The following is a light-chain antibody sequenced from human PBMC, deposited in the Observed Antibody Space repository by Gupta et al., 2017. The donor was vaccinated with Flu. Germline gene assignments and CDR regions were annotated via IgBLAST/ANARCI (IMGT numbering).Light chain of an antibody. J-gene: IGLJ2*01. CDR2: DDI. Sequence: SYVLTQPPSVSVAPGQTARITCGGRGDIGTKSVHWYQQRPGQAPVLVLYDDIDRPSGIPERFSGSISGNTATLTITRVEAGDEADYYCQVWDSNSDHEVFGGGTKLTVL. CDR3: QVWDSNSDHEV. V-gene: IGLV3-21*02. CDR1: DIGTKS.